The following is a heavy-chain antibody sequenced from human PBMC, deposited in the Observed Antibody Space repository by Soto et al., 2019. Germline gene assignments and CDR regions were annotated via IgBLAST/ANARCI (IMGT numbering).Heavy chain of an antibody. CDR2: INQDGSER. V-gene: IGHV3-7*01. CDR1: GLTFSSYW. J-gene: IGHJ4*02. D-gene: IGHD4-17*01. Sequence: VQLVESGGGLVQPGGSLRLSCDVSGLTFSSYWMSWVRQVPGKGLEWVAIINQDGSERYYVDSVRGRLTISRDNAKNSLYLQMNSLTVEDTAVYYCARDYGRDFDYWGQGALVIVSS. CDR3: ARDYGRDFDY.